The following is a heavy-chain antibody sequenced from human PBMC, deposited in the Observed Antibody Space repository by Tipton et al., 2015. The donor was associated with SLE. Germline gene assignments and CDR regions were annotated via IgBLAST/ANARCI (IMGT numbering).Heavy chain of an antibody. CDR2: VNDSGST. CDR3: ARDPRGDDGFDV. V-gene: IGHV4-34*01. J-gene: IGHJ3*01. CDR1: GGSFSGRY. D-gene: IGHD3-16*01. Sequence: TLSLTCAVYGGSFSGRYWSWIRQPPGKGLEWIGEVNDSGSTDYNPSLKSRLTISVDTSKNQFSLNLSSVTAADTAVYYCARDPRGDDGFDVWGQGTMVTVSS.